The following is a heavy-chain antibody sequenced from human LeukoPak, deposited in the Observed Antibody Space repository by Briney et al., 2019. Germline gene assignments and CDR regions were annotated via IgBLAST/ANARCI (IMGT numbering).Heavy chain of an antibody. CDR3: ARDGQSSSWYDY. Sequence: ASVKVSCKASGYTFTSYDINWVRQATGQGLEWMGWMNPNSGNTGYAQKFQGRVTITADKSTSTAYMELSSLRSEDTAVYYCARDGQSSSWYDYWGQGTLVTVSS. CDR1: GYTFTSYD. V-gene: IGHV1-8*03. D-gene: IGHD6-13*01. CDR2: MNPNSGNT. J-gene: IGHJ4*02.